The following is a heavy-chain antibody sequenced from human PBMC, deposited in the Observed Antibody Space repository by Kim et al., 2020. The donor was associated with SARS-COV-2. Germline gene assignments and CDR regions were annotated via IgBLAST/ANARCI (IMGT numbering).Heavy chain of an antibody. Sequence: SETLSLTCTVSGGSISSYYWSWIRQPPGKGLEWIGYIYYSGSTNYNPSLKSRVTISVDTSKNQFSLKLSSVTAADTAGYYCARHEAPGDSGSDPDDYW. V-gene: IGHV4-59*08. CDR2: IYYSGST. D-gene: IGHD1-26*01. CDR1: GGSISSYY. J-gene: IGHJ4*01. CDR3: ARHEAPGDSGSDPDDY.